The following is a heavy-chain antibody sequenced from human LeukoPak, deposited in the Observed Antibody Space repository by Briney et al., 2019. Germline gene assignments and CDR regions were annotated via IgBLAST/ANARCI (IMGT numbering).Heavy chain of an antibody. CDR3: ARVSGSSWPFDY. V-gene: IGHV3-74*01. J-gene: IGHJ4*02. CDR2: INTDGSST. D-gene: IGHD6-13*01. Sequence: GGSPRLSCAASGFTFSSYWMHWVRQAPGKGLVWVSRINTDGSSTSYADSVKGRFTISRDNAKNTLYLQMNSLRAEDTAVYYCARVSGSSWPFDYWGQGTLVIVSS. CDR1: GFTFSSYW.